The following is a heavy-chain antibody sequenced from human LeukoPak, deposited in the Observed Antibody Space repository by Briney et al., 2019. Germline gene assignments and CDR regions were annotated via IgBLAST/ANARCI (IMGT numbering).Heavy chain of an antibody. J-gene: IGHJ4*02. Sequence: GGSLRLSCAASGFTFSSYSMNWVRQAPGKGLEWVSSISSSSSYIYYADSVKGRFTISRDNAKNSLYLQMNSLRVEDTAVYYCARGAYGGNSQVDYWGQGTLVTVSS. CDR3: ARGAYGGNSQVDY. D-gene: IGHD4-17*01. CDR2: ISSSSSYI. CDR1: GFTFSSYS. V-gene: IGHV3-21*01.